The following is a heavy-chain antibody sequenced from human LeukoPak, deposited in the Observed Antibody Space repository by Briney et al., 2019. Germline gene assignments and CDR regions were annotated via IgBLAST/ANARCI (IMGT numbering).Heavy chain of an antibody. CDR1: GYSISSGYY. D-gene: IGHD3-3*01. J-gene: IGHJ5*02. Sequence: SETLSLTCAVSGYSISSGYYWGWIRQPPGKGLEWIGSIYHSGSTYYNPSLKSRVAISVDTSKNQFSLKLSSVTAADTAVYYCARGMITIFGVGNWFDPWGQGTLVTVSS. V-gene: IGHV4-38-2*01. CDR2: IYHSGST. CDR3: ARGMITIFGVGNWFDP.